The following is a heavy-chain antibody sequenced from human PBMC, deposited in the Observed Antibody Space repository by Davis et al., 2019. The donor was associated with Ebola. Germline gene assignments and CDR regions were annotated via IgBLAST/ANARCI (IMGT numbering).Heavy chain of an antibody. J-gene: IGHJ5*02. CDR2: INHSGST. CDR3: ARNPPLWLRFDP. Sequence: SETLSLTCAVYGGSFSGYYWSWIRQPPGKGLEWIGEINHSGSTNYKSSLKSRVTISVDTSKNQFSLKLSSVTAADTAEYYCARNPPLWLRFDPWGQGTLVTVSS. D-gene: IGHD3-10*01. CDR1: GGSFSGYY. V-gene: IGHV4-34*01.